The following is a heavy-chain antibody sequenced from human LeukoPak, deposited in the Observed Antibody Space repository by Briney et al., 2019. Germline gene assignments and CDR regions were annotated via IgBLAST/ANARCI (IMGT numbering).Heavy chain of an antibody. CDR1: GFTFSSYA. Sequence: GGSLRLSCAASGFTFSSYAMSWVRQAPGKGLEWVSAISGSGGSTYYADSVKGRFTISRDNAKNSLYLQMNSLRAEDTALYYCAKDMMRDIVATDYWGQGTLVTVSS. D-gene: IGHD5-12*01. J-gene: IGHJ4*02. CDR2: ISGSGGST. V-gene: IGHV3-23*01. CDR3: AKDMMRDIVATDY.